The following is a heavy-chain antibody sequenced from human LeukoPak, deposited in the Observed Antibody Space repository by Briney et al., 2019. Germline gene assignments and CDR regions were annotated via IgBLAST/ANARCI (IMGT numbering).Heavy chain of an antibody. V-gene: IGHV4-59*08. CDR2: VYDSGSTRST. D-gene: IGHD2-15*01. Sequence: PSETLSLTCSVSRGSISSYYWSWIRQPPGKGLECIGDVYDSGSTRSTNYDPYLNSRVTISVDTYKNQFSLKLRSVTAADTAVYHCARKGLDCSGGAYSPWYFDYWGQGTLVPVSS. CDR1: RGSISSYY. CDR3: ARKGLDCSGGAYSPWYFDY. J-gene: IGHJ4*02.